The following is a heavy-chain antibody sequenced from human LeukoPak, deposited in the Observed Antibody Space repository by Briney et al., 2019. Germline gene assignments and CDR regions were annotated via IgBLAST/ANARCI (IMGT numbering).Heavy chain of an antibody. CDR3: ARDYYDSSGYYFLWGYYYGMDV. J-gene: IGHJ6*02. V-gene: IGHV3-7*01. CDR2: IKKDGSEK. D-gene: IGHD3-22*01. Sequence: GGSLRLSCAASGFTFSSYGMSWVRQAPGKGLEWVANIKKDGSEKYYVDSVKGQFTISRDNAKNSLYLQMNSLRAEDTAVYYCARDYYDSSGYYFLWGYYYGMDVWGQGTTVTVSS. CDR1: GFTFSSYG.